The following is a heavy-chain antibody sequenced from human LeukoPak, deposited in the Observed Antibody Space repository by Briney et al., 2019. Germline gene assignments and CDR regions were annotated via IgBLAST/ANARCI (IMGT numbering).Heavy chain of an antibody. CDR3: ARGRYYDSSGYYPNWFDP. V-gene: IGHV3-48*02. D-gene: IGHD3-22*01. CDR2: ISSSSSSI. J-gene: IGHJ5*02. Sequence: PGGSLRLSCAASGFTFSTYSMNWVRQAPGKGLEWVSYISSSSSSIYYADSVKGRFTISRDNAKNSLYLQMNSLRDGDTAVYYCARGRYYDSSGYYPNWFDPWGQGTLVTVSS. CDR1: GFTFSTYS.